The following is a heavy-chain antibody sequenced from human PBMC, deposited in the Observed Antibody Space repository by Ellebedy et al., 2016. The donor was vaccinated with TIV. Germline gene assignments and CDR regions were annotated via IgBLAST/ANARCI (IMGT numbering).Heavy chain of an antibody. CDR2: VSSSNSYI. V-gene: IGHV3-21*01. Sequence: PGGSLRLSCAASGFTFSLYSMNWVRQAPGKGLEWVSSVSSSNSYIYYADSVKGRFTISRDNAKNSLYLQMNSLRVEDTAVYYCAREIIAVDYWGQGTLVTVSS. CDR1: GFTFSLYS. CDR3: AREIIAVDY. J-gene: IGHJ4*02.